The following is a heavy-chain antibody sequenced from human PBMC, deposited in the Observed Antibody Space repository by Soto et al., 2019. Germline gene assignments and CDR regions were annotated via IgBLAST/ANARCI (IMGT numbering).Heavy chain of an antibody. CDR3: VKALYRSSTMPCLDH. J-gene: IGHJ4*02. D-gene: IGHD1-1*01. CDR2: IDSKLDADKT. Sequence: GGSLRLSCAASGFTFIKAYMNWVRQAPGKGLELIGQIDSKLDADKTYFAAPVKGRFTLSRDDSKTTVYLQMNGLRPEDTAMYYCVKALYRSSTMPCLDHWGQGALVTVSS. CDR1: GFTFIKAY. V-gene: IGHV3-15*04.